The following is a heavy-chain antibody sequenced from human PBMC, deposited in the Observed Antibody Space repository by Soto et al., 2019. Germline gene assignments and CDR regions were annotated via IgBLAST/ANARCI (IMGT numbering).Heavy chain of an antibody. CDR2: IDPSDSYS. CDR1: GYSFTSYW. J-gene: IGHJ6*02. CDR3: AKSDCSSTRCYGSYYYYGMDV. Sequence: GESLKISCKGFGYSFTSYWISWVRQMPGKGLEWVGRIDPSDSYSNYSPSFQGHVTISADKSISTAYLQWSSLKASDTAMYYFAKSDCSSTRCYGSYYYYGMDVWGQGTTVTVSS. D-gene: IGHD2-2*01. V-gene: IGHV5-10-1*01.